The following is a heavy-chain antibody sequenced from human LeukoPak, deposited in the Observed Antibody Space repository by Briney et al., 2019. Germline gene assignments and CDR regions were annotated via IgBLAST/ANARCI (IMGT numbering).Heavy chain of an antibody. V-gene: IGHV3-53*01. J-gene: IGHJ6*02. CDR1: GLTVSSNY. Sequence: GGSLRLSCAASGLTVSSNYMSEVRQAPCKGLEWVSVLYTGGSTSYADSVKGRFTISRDNSKNTVYLQMSSLTAEDTAVYYCARRIVVVTGGIYYYYGMDVWGQGTTVTVSS. D-gene: IGHD2-21*02. CDR3: ARRIVVVTGGIYYYYGMDV. CDR2: LYTGGST.